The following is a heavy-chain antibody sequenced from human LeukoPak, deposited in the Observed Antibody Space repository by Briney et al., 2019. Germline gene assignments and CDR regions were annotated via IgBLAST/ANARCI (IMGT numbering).Heavy chain of an antibody. J-gene: IGHJ4*02. CDR2: INHSGST. CDR1: GGSFSGYY. Sequence: PSETLSLTCAVYGGSFSGYYWSWIRQPPGKGLEWIGEINHSGSTNYNPSLKSRVTISVDTSKNQFSLKLSSVTAADTAVYYCAREIAAGYSYGHFDYWGQGTLVTVSS. CDR3: AREIAAGYSYGHFDY. D-gene: IGHD5-18*01. V-gene: IGHV4-34*01.